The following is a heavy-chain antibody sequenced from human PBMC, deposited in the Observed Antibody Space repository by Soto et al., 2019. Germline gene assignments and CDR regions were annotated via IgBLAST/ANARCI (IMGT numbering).Heavy chain of an antibody. Sequence: QVQLQQWGAGLLKPSETLSLTCAVYGGSFSGYYWSWIRQPPGKGLDWIGEINHSGSTNYNPSLKSRVTISVDTSKNQFSLKLSSVTAADTAVYYCARRGVYCSSTSCSAPDYWGQGTLVTVSS. CDR3: ARRGVYCSSTSCSAPDY. J-gene: IGHJ4*02. CDR1: GGSFSGYY. CDR2: INHSGST. D-gene: IGHD2-2*01. V-gene: IGHV4-34*01.